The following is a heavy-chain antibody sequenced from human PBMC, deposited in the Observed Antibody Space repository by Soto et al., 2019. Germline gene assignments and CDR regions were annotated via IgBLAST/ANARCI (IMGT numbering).Heavy chain of an antibody. Sequence: QEQLVQSGAEVKKPGSSVKVSCKSSGGTFSSYAINWVGQAPGQGLEWMGGIIPIFGTANYAQNFQDRVTITADVSTNTAYMELSSLRSADTAMYYCARENRYFFYGMDVWGQGTTVTVSS. CDR1: GGTFSSYA. CDR2: IIPIFGTA. CDR3: ARENRYFFYGMDV. V-gene: IGHV1-69*01. J-gene: IGHJ6*02.